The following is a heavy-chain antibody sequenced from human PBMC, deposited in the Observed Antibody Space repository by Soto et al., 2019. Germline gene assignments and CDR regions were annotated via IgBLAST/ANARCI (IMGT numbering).Heavy chain of an antibody. V-gene: IGHV4-28*01. CDR3: ARREIQGPIDY. CDR2: IYYSETT. J-gene: IGHJ4*02. D-gene: IGHD1-26*01. CDR1: GYSISSSNW. Sequence: PSETLSLTCAVSGYSISSSNWWGWIRQPPGKGLEWIGYIYYSETTYYNPSLKSRVTMSVDTSKNQFSLKLTSVTAVDTAVYYCARREIQGPIDYWGQGTLVTVS.